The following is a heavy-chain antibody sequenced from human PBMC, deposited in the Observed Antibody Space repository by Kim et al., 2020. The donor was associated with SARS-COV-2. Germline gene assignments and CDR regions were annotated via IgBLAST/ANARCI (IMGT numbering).Heavy chain of an antibody. CDR2: ISWDGGST. D-gene: IGHD3-10*01. CDR3: AKDMGMVRGAKNYYYGMDV. V-gene: IGHV3-43*01. J-gene: IGHJ6*02. CDR1: GFTFDDYT. Sequence: GGSLRLSCAASGFTFDDYTMHWVRQAPGKGLEWVSLISWDGGSTYYADSVKGRFTISRDNSKNSLYLQMNSLRTEDTALYYCAKDMGMVRGAKNYYYGMDVWGQGTTVTVSS.